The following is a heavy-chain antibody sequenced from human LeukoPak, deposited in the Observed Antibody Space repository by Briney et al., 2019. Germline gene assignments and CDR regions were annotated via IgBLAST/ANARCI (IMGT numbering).Heavy chain of an antibody. V-gene: IGHV4-59*08. J-gene: IGHJ4*02. CDR1: GGSISSYY. Sequence: PSETLSLTCTVSGGSISSYYWSWIRQPPGKGLEWIGYIYYSGGTNYNPSLKSRVTISVDTSKKQFSLRLSSVTAADTAVYYCARHGTISSESYFDYWGQGALVTVSS. D-gene: IGHD1-14*01. CDR3: ARHGTISSESYFDY. CDR2: IYYSGGT.